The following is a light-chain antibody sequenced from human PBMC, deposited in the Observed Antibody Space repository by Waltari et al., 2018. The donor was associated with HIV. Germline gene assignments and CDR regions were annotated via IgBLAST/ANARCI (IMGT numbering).Light chain of an antibody. CDR1: SLRSYY. CDR3: NSRDSSGNHR. Sequence: SSELTQDPAVSVALGQTVRITCHGDSLRSYYASWYQQKPGQAPVLVIYGKNNRPSGIPDRFSGSSSGNTASLTITGAQAEDEADYYCNSRDSSGNHRLGGGTKLTVL. J-gene: IGLJ2*01. V-gene: IGLV3-19*01. CDR2: GKN.